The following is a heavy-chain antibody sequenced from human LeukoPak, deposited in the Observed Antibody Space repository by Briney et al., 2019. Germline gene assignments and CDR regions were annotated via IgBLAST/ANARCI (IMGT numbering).Heavy chain of an antibody. D-gene: IGHD6-6*01. J-gene: IGHJ4*02. CDR1: GFTFSSYW. Sequence: GGSLRLSCAASGFTFSSYWMHWVRQAPGKGLVWVSRINSDGSSTSYADPVKGRFTISRDNAKNTLYLQMNSLRAEDTAVYYCARGALEYSSPEDDFDYWGQGTLVTVSS. CDR3: ARGALEYSSPEDDFDY. CDR2: INSDGSST. V-gene: IGHV3-74*01.